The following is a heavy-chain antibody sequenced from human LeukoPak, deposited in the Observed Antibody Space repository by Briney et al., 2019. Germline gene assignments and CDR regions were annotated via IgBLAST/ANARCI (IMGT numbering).Heavy chain of an antibody. CDR1: GFTFSSYW. Sequence: PGGSLRLSCAASGFTFSSYWMSWVRQAPGKGLEWVANIKQDGSEKYYVDSVKGRFTISRDNAKNSLYLQMNSPRAEDTAVYYCARATSVRDFWSGYYRSDAFDIWGQGTMVTVSS. V-gene: IGHV3-7*04. CDR3: ARATSVRDFWSGYYRSDAFDI. CDR2: IKQDGSEK. J-gene: IGHJ3*02. D-gene: IGHD3-3*01.